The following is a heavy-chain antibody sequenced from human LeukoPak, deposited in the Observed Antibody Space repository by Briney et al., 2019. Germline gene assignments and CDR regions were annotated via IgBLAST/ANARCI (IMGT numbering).Heavy chain of an antibody. Sequence: ASVKVSCKASGSTFTGYYTRWVRQAPGQGLEWMGWINPNSGGTNYAQKFQGRVTMTRDTSISTAYMELSRLRSDDTAVYYCARVMAFCSSTSCYSLDYWGQGILVTVSS. CDR3: ARVMAFCSSTSCYSLDY. V-gene: IGHV1-2*02. D-gene: IGHD2-2*01. CDR1: GSTFTGYY. J-gene: IGHJ4*02. CDR2: INPNSGGT.